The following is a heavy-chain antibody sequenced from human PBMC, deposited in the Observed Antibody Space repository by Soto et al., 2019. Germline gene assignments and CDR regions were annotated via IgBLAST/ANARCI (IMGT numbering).Heavy chain of an antibody. CDR3: ARHTMTAVTTFDH. V-gene: IGHV4-39*01. D-gene: IGHD4-17*01. CDR1: GASISTLTYN. Sequence: QLQLQESGPGLVKPSETLSLTCTVSGASISTLTYNWGWIRQPPGKGLEWIGNIYYSGSPYYTPSLTGRVTISVDTSKNQFSLRLRSVTAADTALYFCARHTMTAVTTFDHWGQGTLVTVSS. J-gene: IGHJ4*02. CDR2: IYYSGSP.